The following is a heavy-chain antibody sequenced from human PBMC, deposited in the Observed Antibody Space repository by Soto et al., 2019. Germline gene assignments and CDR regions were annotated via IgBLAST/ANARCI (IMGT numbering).Heavy chain of an antibody. D-gene: IGHD2-15*01. CDR1: GYTFTGYS. V-gene: IGHV1-2*04. J-gene: IGHJ4*02. Sequence: QVQLVQSGAEVKKPGASVKVSCKASGYTFTGYSMHWVRQAPGQGLEWMGWINPNSGGTNYAQKFQGWVTMTRDTSISTAYMELRRLRSDDTAVYYCSILGGERGYCSGGSCPFDYWGQGTLVTVSS. CDR2: INPNSGGT. CDR3: SILGGERGYCSGGSCPFDY.